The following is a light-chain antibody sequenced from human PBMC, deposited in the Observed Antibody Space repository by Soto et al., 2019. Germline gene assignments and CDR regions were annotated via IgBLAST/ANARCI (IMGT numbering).Light chain of an antibody. CDR1: QSISNF. V-gene: IGKV1-39*01. CDR3: QQSYSTPQT. CDR2: TTS. J-gene: IGKJ4*01. Sequence: DIQMTQSPSSLSASVGDRVTITCRASQSISNFLNWYQQKPGKAPKLLIHTTSSLQSGVPSRFSASGSGTDFTLTISSLQPEDFATYYCQQSYSTPQTFGGGTKVAIK.